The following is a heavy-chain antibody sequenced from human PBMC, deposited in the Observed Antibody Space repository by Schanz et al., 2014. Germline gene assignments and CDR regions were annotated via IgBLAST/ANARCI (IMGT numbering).Heavy chain of an antibody. D-gene: IGHD3-10*01. J-gene: IGHJ4*02. V-gene: IGHV1-69*04. CDR3: AEYASGNYYDL. Sequence: QVRLVQSGAEVKKPGSSVKVSCTSSGATFNSYAFGWVRQAPGQGLEWMGRIVPLLGVTVYAQKFQGRVTFTADKATGTAYMELSRLKSEDTAMYYCAEYASGNYYDLWGQGTLVTVSS. CDR1: GATFNSYA. CDR2: IVPLLGVT.